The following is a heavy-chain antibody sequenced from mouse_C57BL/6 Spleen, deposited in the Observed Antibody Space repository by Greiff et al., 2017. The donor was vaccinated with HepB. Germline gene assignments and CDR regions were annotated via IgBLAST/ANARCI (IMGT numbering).Heavy chain of an antibody. V-gene: IGHV1-7*01. CDR3: ASIYDGSFYAMDY. CDR2: INPSSGYT. D-gene: IGHD2-3*01. CDR1: GYTFTSYW. Sequence: VQLQQSGAELAKPGASVKLSCKASGYTFTSYWMHWVKQRPGQGLEWIGYINPSSGYTKYNQKFKDKATLTADKSSSTAYMQLSSLTYEDSAVYYCASIYDGSFYAMDYWGQGTSVTVSS. J-gene: IGHJ4*01.